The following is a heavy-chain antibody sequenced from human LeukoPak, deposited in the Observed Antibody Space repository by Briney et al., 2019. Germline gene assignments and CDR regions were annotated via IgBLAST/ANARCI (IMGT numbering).Heavy chain of an antibody. CDR3: ARGDIVVVPAAMVNYYYYMDV. D-gene: IGHD2-2*01. V-gene: IGHV4-34*01. CDR2: INHSGST. Sequence: SETLSLTCAVYGGSFSGYYWSWIRQPPGKGLERIGEINHSGSTNYNPSLKSRVTISVDTSKNQFSLKLSSVTAADTAVYYCARGDIVVVPAAMVNYYYYMDVWGKGTTVTVSS. CDR1: GGSFSGYY. J-gene: IGHJ6*03.